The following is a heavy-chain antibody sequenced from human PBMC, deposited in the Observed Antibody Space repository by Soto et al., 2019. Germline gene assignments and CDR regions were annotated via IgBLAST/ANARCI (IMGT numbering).Heavy chain of an antibody. Sequence: SVKVSCKASGGTFSSYGISWVRQVPGQGLEWMGGVIPMYGTANHAQKFQGRATMTADESTGTAYMELSSLRSEDTAVYFCARGVRRTTGWSPTNWFDPWGQGTLVTVS. CDR3: ARGVRRTTGWSPTNWFDP. D-gene: IGHD6-19*01. CDR1: GGTFSSYG. CDR2: VIPMYGTA. V-gene: IGHV1-69*13. J-gene: IGHJ5*02.